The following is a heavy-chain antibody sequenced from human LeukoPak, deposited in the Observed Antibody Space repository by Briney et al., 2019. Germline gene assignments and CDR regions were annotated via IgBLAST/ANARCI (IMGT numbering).Heavy chain of an antibody. D-gene: IGHD4-17*01. J-gene: IGHJ6*02. CDR3: ARGETNEDYGDYAFYYYGMDV. V-gene: IGHV1-8*01. Sequence: GASVKVSCKASGYTFTSYDINWVRQATGQGLEWMGWMNPNSGNTGYTQKFQGRVTMTRNTSISTAYMELSSLRSEDTAVYYCARGETNEDYGDYAFYYYGMDVWGQGTTVTVSS. CDR1: GYTFTSYD. CDR2: MNPNSGNT.